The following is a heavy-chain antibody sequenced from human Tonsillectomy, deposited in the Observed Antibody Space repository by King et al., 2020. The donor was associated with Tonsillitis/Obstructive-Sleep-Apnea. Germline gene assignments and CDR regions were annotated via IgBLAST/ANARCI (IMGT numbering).Heavy chain of an antibody. V-gene: IGHV3-21*01. Sequence: VQLVESGGGLVKPGGSLRLSCAASAFTFSRYSMNWVRQAPGKGLEWVSSISSSGNYIYYADSVKGRFTISRDNAKNSLYLQMNSLRAEDTAVYYCARGLLVEIFGLISNMGVFDHWGQGTLVTVSS. J-gene: IGHJ4*02. CDR2: ISSSGNYI. CDR1: AFTFSRYS. CDR3: ARGLLVEIFGLISNMGVFDH. D-gene: IGHD3/OR15-3a*01.